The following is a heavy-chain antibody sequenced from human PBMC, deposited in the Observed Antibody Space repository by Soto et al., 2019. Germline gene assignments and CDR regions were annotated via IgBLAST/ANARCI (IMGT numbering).Heavy chain of an antibody. J-gene: IGHJ5*02. V-gene: IGHV4-31*03. CDR2: IYYSGST. Sequence: SETLSLTCTVSGGSISSGGYYWSWIRQHPGKGLEWIGYIYYSGSTYYNPSLKSRVTISVDTSKNQFSLKLSSVTAADTAVYYCARDLGSYYGSGSYPFNWFDPWGQGTLVTVSS. CDR1: GGSISSGGYY. D-gene: IGHD3-10*01. CDR3: ARDLGSYYGSGSYPFNWFDP.